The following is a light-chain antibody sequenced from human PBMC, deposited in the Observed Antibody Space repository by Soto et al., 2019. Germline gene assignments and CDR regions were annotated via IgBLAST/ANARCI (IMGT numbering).Light chain of an antibody. CDR3: QQYNNWPLYT. V-gene: IGKV3-15*01. CDR1: RSISSN. CDR2: GAS. Sequence: EMVMTQSPATLSVSPGERATLSCRASRSISSNLAWYQQKPGQAPRLLIYGASTRATGIPARFSGSGSGTEFTLTISSLQSEDFAVYYCQQYNNWPLYTFGQGTKLEIK. J-gene: IGKJ2*01.